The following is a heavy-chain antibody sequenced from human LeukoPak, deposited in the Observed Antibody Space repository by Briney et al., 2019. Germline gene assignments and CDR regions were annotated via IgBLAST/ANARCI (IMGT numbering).Heavy chain of an antibody. J-gene: IGHJ4*02. D-gene: IGHD3-16*02. Sequence: ASVKVSCKASGYTFTNYAMNWVRQAPGQGLEWMGWIHPSTGNPTYAQDFTGRFVFSLDTSVSTTYLQISSLKAEDTPVYYCARAYQRLGELSLPDYWGQGTLVTVSS. CDR2: IHPSTGNP. CDR1: GYTFTNYA. V-gene: IGHV7-4-1*02. CDR3: ARAYQRLGELSLPDY.